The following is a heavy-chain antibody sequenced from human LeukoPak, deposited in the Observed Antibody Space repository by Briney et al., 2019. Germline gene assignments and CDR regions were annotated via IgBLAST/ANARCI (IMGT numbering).Heavy chain of an antibody. Sequence: GGSLRLSCAASGFTFSNAWMSWVRQAPGKGLEWVGRIKSKTDGGTTDYAAPVKGRFTISRDNSKNTLYLQMNSLRAEDTAVYYCARDPDSSGYYSLYFDYWGQGTLVTVSS. J-gene: IGHJ4*02. CDR1: GFTFSNAW. CDR3: ARDPDSSGYYSLYFDY. CDR2: IKSKTDGGTT. D-gene: IGHD3-22*01. V-gene: IGHV3-15*01.